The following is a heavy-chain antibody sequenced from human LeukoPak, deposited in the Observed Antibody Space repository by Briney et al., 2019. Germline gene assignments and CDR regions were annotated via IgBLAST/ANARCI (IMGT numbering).Heavy chain of an antibody. D-gene: IGHD2-21*01. J-gene: IGHJ4*02. V-gene: IGHV4-34*01. Sequence: PSETLSLTCAVYGGSFRGYYWSWIRQPPGKGLEWIGEINHSGSTNYNPSLKSRVTISVDTSKNQFSLKLSSVTAADTAVYYCERGCIRYFDYWGQGTLVTVSS. CDR3: ERGCIRYFDY. CDR2: INHSGST. CDR1: GGSFRGYY.